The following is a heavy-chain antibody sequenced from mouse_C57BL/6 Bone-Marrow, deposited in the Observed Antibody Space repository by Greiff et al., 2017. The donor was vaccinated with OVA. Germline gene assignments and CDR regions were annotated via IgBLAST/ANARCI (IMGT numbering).Heavy chain of an antibody. CDR3: ARLDAMDY. J-gene: IGHJ4*01. Sequence: VHLVESGGGLVQPGGSLKLSCAASGFTFSDFYMYWIRQTPEKRLEWVAYISNGGGSTYYPDTVKGRFTISRDNAKNTLYLQMSRLKSEDTARYYCARLDAMDYWGQGTSVTVSS. CDR1: GFTFSDFY. CDR2: ISNGGGST. V-gene: IGHV5-12*01.